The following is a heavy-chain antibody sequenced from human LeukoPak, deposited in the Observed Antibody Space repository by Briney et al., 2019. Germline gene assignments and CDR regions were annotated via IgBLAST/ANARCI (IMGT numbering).Heavy chain of an antibody. D-gene: IGHD2-15*01. V-gene: IGHV3-7*01. CDR3: ARMVRQVAPDGSGHIHLFLT. Sequence: PGGSLRLSYAASGFTFNSLWMCWGRQAPGEGLEWVASIKQDGSEKYYVDSVKGRFTISRDNAKNSLYLQLNSLRAEDTAVYYCARMVRQVAPDGSGHIHLFLTRGEGTLVTVSS. CDR2: IKQDGSEK. CDR1: GFTFNSLW. J-gene: IGHJ4*02.